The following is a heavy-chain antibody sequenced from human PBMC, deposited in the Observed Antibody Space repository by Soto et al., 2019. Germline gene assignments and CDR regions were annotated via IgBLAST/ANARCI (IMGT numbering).Heavy chain of an antibody. D-gene: IGHD7-27*01. CDR3: ASSLLTPFDY. V-gene: IGHV3-74*01. J-gene: IGHJ4*02. CDR1: GFTFSSYW. CDR2: TNSDGSST. Sequence: GGSMRLSCAASGFTFSSYWMHWVRQAPGKGLVWVSRTNSDGSSTFYADSVKGRFTISRDNAKNTLYLQMNSLRAEDTAVYYCASSLLTPFDYWGQGTLVTVSS.